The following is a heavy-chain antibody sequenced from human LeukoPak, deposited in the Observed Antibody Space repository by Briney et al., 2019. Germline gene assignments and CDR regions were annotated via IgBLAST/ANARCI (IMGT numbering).Heavy chain of an antibody. Sequence: ASVKVSCMASNYTFTSYGISWVRQAPGQGLEWMAWINAYNGDTNYAQKFQGRVTLTTETSTSTAYMELRSLRSDDTAVYFCARDGSGVWFDYWGQGTLVTVS. J-gene: IGHJ4*02. CDR2: INAYNGDT. V-gene: IGHV1-18*01. CDR1: NYTFTSYG. D-gene: IGHD3-10*01. CDR3: ARDGSGVWFDY.